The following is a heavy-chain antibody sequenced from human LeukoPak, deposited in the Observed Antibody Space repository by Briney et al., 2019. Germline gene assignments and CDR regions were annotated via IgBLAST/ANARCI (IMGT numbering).Heavy chain of an antibody. CDR1: GFSFSRYR. V-gene: IGHV3-74*01. Sequence: GGSLRLSCAASGFSFSRYRMNWVRQAPGKGLVWVSRINSDGSSTTYADSVKGRFTISRDNAKNTLYLQMNSLRAEDTAVYYCARGWLYGMDVWGQGTTVTVSS. J-gene: IGHJ6*02. CDR2: INSDGSST. CDR3: ARGWLYGMDV. D-gene: IGHD5-24*01.